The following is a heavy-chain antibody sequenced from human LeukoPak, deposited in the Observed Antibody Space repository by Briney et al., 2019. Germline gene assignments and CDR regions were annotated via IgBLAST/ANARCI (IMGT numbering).Heavy chain of an antibody. V-gene: IGHV3-48*03. Sequence: PGGSLRLSCAASGFTFSSYEMNWVHQAPGKGLEWVSYISSSGSTIYYADSVKGRFTISRDNAKNSLYLQMNSLGAEDTAVYYCATLSRNGDYGDYWGQGTLVTVSS. CDR1: GFTFSSYE. D-gene: IGHD2-8*01. CDR2: ISSSGSTI. J-gene: IGHJ4*02. CDR3: ATLSRNGDYGDY.